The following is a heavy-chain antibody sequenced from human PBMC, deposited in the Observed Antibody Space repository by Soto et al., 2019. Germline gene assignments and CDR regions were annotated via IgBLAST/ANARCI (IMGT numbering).Heavy chain of an antibody. CDR2: IYGSHTI. V-gene: IGHV3-66*01. CDR3: VRVGFGGSWKLSDHALDI. J-gene: IGHJ3*02. CDR1: GFSVSTNY. Sequence: EVQVVDSGGGLVQPGGSLRLSCAASGFSVSTNYMSWVRQAPGKGPEWVSVIYGSHTIYYADSVKGRFTIPRDNSKNTVHLQMNRLRDEDTAVYYWVRVGFGGSWKLSDHALDIWGQGTTVTVSS. D-gene: IGHD1-26*01.